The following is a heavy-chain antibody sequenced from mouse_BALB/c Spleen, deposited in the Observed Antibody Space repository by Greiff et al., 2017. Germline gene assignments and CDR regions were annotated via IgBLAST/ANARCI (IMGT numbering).Heavy chain of an antibody. D-gene: IGHD2-14*01. J-gene: IGHJ2*01. Sequence: EVKLVESGPSLVKPSQTLSLTCSVTGDSITSGYWNWIRKFPGNKLEYMGYISYSGSTYYNPSLKSRISITRDTSKNQYYLQLNSVTTEDTATYYCARGYDPPFFFDYWGQGTTLTVSS. CDR1: GDSITSGY. V-gene: IGHV3-8*02. CDR2: ISYSGST. CDR3: ARGYDPPFFFDY.